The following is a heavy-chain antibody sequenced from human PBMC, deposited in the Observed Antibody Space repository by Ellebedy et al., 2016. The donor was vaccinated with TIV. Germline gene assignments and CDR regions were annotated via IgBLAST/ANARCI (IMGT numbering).Heavy chain of an antibody. D-gene: IGHD5-18*01. Sequence: GESLKISCAASGFTFTGYAMNWVRPPPGKGLEWLAHMSVDGNTIHYADSVKGRFTISRDNAATLVFLQMSSLRAEDTAVYFCARAPTYQVDQIGYQEFDHWGQGTLVTVYS. CDR2: MSVDGNTI. CDR1: GFTFTGYA. CDR3: ARAPTYQVDQIGYQEFDH. J-gene: IGHJ4*02. V-gene: IGHV3-48*03.